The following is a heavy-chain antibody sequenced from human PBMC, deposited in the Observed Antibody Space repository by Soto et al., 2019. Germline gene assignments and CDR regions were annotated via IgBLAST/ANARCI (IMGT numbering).Heavy chain of an antibody. CDR1: GDSFTSYG. CDR2: ISGHNGNT. D-gene: IGHD3-22*01. V-gene: IGHV1-18*04. J-gene: IGHJ4*02. CDR3: ARHRFNYYDDTVYYYFDY. Sequence: QVQLVQSGAEVKKPGASVKVSCKASGDSFTSYGISWVRQAPGQGPEWMGWISGHNGNTNHPQSLQGRVTMTTDTSRNTAYMELRRLRSDDTAVYYCARHRFNYYDDTVYYYFDYWGQGTLVTVSS.